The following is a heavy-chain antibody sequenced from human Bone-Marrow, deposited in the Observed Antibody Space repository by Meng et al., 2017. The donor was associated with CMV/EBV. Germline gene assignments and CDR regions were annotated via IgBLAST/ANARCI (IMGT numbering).Heavy chain of an antibody. CDR3: ARGSGANLGYFDY. J-gene: IGHJ4*02. CDR1: GYTFTAFY. Sequence: ASVKVSCKASGYTFTAFYIHWVRQAPGQGLEWMGIINPSGGSTSYAQKFQGRVTMTRDTSTSTVYMELSSLRSEDTAVYYCARGSGANLGYFDYWGQGTLVTVSS. D-gene: IGHD1-26*01. CDR2: INPSGGST. V-gene: IGHV1-46*01.